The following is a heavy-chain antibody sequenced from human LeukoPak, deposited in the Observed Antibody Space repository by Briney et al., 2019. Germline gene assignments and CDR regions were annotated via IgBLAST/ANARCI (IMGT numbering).Heavy chain of an antibody. CDR1: GYSFTSYW. J-gene: IGHJ6*02. CDR3: ARIWYNWNDGNYYYYGMDV. D-gene: IGHD1-1*01. V-gene: IGHV5-51*01. Sequence: GESLKISCKCSGYSFTSYWIGWVRQMPGKGLEWMGIIYPGGSDTRYSPSFQGQVTISVDKSISTAYLQWSSLKASDTAMYYCARIWYNWNDGNYYYYGMDVWGQGTTVTVSS. CDR2: IYPGGSDT.